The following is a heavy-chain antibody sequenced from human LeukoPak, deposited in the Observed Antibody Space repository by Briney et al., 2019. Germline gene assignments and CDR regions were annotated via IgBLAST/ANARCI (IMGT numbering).Heavy chain of an antibody. D-gene: IGHD6-13*01. Sequence: RASVKVSCKASGYTFTGYYMHWVRQAPGQGLEWMGWISAYNGDTNYVQKFQGRVTMTTDTSTSTAYMELKSLRSDDTAVYYCAREEGAPIAAANIWGLGTKVTVSS. V-gene: IGHV1-18*04. J-gene: IGHJ3*02. CDR1: GYTFTGYY. CDR2: ISAYNGDT. CDR3: AREEGAPIAAANI.